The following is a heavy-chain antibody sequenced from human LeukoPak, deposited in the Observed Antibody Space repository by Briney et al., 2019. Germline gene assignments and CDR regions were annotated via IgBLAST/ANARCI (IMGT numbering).Heavy chain of an antibody. Sequence: PGGSLRLSCAASGFTVSSNYMSWVRQTPGKGLEWVSVIYSGGSTYYADSVKGRFTISRDNSKNTLYLQMNSLRAEDTAVYYCARDWGYYYDSCGYADAFDIWGQGTMVTVSS. CDR1: GFTVSSNY. V-gene: IGHV3-53*01. D-gene: IGHD3-22*01. CDR3: ARDWGYYYDSCGYADAFDI. J-gene: IGHJ3*02. CDR2: IYSGGST.